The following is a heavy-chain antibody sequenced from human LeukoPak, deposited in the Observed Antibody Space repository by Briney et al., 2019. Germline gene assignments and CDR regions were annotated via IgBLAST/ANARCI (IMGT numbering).Heavy chain of an antibody. V-gene: IGHV3-23*01. CDR1: GLTFSGSA. CDR2: ISGSGNST. CDR3: AKVLVLVSANRFYFDY. D-gene: IGHD2-15*01. Sequence: GGSLRLPCAASGLTFSGSAMSWVRQAPGKGLEWVSFISGSGNSTYYADSVKGRFTISRDNSKNTLYLQMNSLRAEDTAVYYCAKVLVLVSANRFYFDYWGQGTLVPVSS. J-gene: IGHJ4*02.